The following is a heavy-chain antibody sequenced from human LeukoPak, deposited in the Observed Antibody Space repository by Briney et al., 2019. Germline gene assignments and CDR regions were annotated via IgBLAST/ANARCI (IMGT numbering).Heavy chain of an antibody. CDR2: ISDKGFGGTT. Sequence: GGSLRLSCTASGFTFGDYAVSWVRQAPGKVLEWIGFISDKGFGGTTEYAASVKGRFIISRDDSKNIAYLQMNSLKTEDTAVYFCTREPNYDFWSAPGAFDIWGQGTMVTVSS. CDR3: TREPNYDFWSAPGAFDI. J-gene: IGHJ3*02. CDR1: GFTFGDYA. V-gene: IGHV3-49*04. D-gene: IGHD3-3*01.